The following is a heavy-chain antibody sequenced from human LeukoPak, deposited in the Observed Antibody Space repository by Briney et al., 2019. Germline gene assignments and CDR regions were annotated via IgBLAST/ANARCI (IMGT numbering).Heavy chain of an antibody. CDR2: IYYSGST. CDR1: GVSITSTTHY. J-gene: IGHJ5*02. Sequence: NPSETLSLTCTVSGVSITSTTHYWSWIRQHPGKGLEWIGYIYYSGSTQYNPSLKSRVTISVDTSKKQFSLKLSSVTAADTAVYYCAREYYDTLTGSGGWFDPWGQGTLVTVSS. D-gene: IGHD3-9*01. V-gene: IGHV4-31*03. CDR3: AREYYDTLTGSGGWFDP.